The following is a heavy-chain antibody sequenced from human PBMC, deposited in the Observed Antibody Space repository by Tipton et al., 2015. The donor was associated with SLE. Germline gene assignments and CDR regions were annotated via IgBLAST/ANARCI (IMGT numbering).Heavy chain of an antibody. J-gene: IGHJ5*02. Sequence: QSGAEVKKPGASVKVSCKASGYTFTSYGISWVRQAPGQGLEWMGWISAYNGNTNYAQKLQGRVTMTTDTSTSTAYMELRSLRSDDTAVYYCARDESPTIFGVVIRFDPWGQGTLVTVSS. V-gene: IGHV1-18*01. D-gene: IGHD3-3*01. CDR2: ISAYNGNT. CDR3: ARDESPTIFGVVIRFDP. CDR1: GYTFTSYG.